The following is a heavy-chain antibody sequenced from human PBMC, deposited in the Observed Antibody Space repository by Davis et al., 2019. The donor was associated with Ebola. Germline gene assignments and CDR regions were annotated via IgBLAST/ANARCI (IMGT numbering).Heavy chain of an antibody. V-gene: IGHV3-74*01. D-gene: IGHD3-3*01. CDR2: VNPDGRNT. J-gene: IGHJ4*02. CDR1: GFSLGTYA. Sequence: HTGGSLRLSCTASGFSLGTYAMHWVRQVPGKGLVWVFGVNPDGRNTRYADSVKGRFHVSRDNAKNTLDLQMDSLRVEDTAVYYCVRGSGNYCFDYWGQGALVTVSS. CDR3: VRGSGNYCFDY.